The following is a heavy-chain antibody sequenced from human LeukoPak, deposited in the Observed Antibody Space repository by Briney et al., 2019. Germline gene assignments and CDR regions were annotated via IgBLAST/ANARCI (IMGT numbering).Heavy chain of an antibody. J-gene: IGHJ4*02. Sequence: GRSLRLSCTASGCTFGDHAMSWVRQAPGKGLEWVGFIRSKAYGGTTEYAASVKGRFTISRDDSKSIAYLQMNSLKTEDTAVYYCTIASGWYVFDYWGQGTLVTVSS. D-gene: IGHD6-19*01. V-gene: IGHV3-49*04. CDR3: TIASGWYVFDY. CDR2: IRSKAYGGTT. CDR1: GCTFGDHA.